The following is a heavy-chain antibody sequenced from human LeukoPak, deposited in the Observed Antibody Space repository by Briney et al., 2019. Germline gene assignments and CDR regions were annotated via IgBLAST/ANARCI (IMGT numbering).Heavy chain of an antibody. CDR1: GFTFSSYA. J-gene: IGHJ4*02. CDR3: AKDLGGSSGWYVDY. V-gene: IGHV3-23*01. D-gene: IGHD6-19*01. CDR2: ISGSGGST. Sequence: PGGSLRLSCAASGFTFSSYAMSWVRQAPGKGLEWVSAISGSGGSTYYADSVKGRFTISRDNSKNTLYLQMNSLRAEDTAVYYCAKDLGGSSGWYVDYWGQGTLVTASS.